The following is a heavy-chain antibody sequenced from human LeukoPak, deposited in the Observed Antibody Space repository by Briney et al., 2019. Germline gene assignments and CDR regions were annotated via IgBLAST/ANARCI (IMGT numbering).Heavy chain of an antibody. CDR2: IYPGDSDT. CDR1: GYSFTSYW. J-gene: IGHJ4*02. D-gene: IGHD6-6*01. Sequence: GESLKISCKGSGYSFTSYWIGWVRQMPGKGLEWMGIIYPGDSDTRYSPSFQGQVTISADKSISTAYLQWSSLKASDTAMYYCARGARIAARPYYFDYWGQGTLVTVSS. V-gene: IGHV5-51*01. CDR3: ARGARIAARPYYFDY.